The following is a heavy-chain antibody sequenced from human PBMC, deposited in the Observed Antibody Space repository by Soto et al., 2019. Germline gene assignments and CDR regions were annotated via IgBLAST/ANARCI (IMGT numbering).Heavy chain of an antibody. D-gene: IGHD2-2*01. V-gene: IGHV3-23*01. CDR3: ARDCSSSSCYAWAY. CDR1: GFSLSSYA. Sequence: GGSLRLCCAASGFSLSSYAMTWVRQAPGKGLEWVSGITASGEKLYYADSVKGRFTVSRDNSKNTLYLQMHSLRADDTAVYYCARDCSSSSCYAWAYWGQGTLVTV. J-gene: IGHJ4*02. CDR2: ITASGEKL.